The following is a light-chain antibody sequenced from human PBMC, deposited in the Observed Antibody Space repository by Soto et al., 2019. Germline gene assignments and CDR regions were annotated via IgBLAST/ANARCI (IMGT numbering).Light chain of an antibody. CDR2: DAS. CDR3: QHYNKWPRT. Sequence: ETVMTQSPATLSVSPGERATLSCRASQSVSSALAWYQQKPGLPPRLLIYDASTRATGIPARFSGSGSGTDFTLTISSLQSQDFAVYYCQHYNKWPRTFGQGTKVDIK. J-gene: IGKJ1*01. V-gene: IGKV3-15*01. CDR1: QSVSSA.